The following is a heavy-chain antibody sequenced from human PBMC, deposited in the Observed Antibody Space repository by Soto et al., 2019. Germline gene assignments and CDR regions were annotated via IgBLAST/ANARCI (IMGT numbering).Heavy chain of an antibody. Sequence: QVQLQESGPGLVKPSETLSLTRTVSGGSISSYYWSWIRQPPGKGLEWIGYIYYSGSTNYNPSLKSRVTISVDTSKNQFSLKLSSVTAADTAVYYCARDGSGSYFDAFDIWGQGTMVTVSS. CDR1: GGSISSYY. V-gene: IGHV4-59*01. CDR2: IYYSGST. D-gene: IGHD1-26*01. CDR3: ARDGSGSYFDAFDI. J-gene: IGHJ3*02.